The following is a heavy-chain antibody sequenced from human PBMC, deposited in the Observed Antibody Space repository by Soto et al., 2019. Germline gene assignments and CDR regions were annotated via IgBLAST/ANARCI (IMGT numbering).Heavy chain of an antibody. V-gene: IGHV3-23*01. Sequence: RLLCPDPGFIFSRYAVSCGRQALGKGLEWVSGISGSGGNTYYADSAKGRFTISRDNSKNTLYLQMNSLRAEDTAVYYCAKEGHCSGGSCYSGNWFDPWGQGTLVTVSS. CDR1: GFIFSRYA. CDR2: ISGSGGNT. CDR3: AKEGHCSGGSCYSGNWFDP. D-gene: IGHD2-15*01. J-gene: IGHJ5*02.